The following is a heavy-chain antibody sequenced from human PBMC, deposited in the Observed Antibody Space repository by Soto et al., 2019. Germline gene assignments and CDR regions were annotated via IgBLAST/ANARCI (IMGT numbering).Heavy chain of an antibody. CDR1: GFTFSSYG. V-gene: IGHV3-30*18. Sequence: QVQLVESAGGVVQPGRSLRLSCEASGFTFSSYGIHWVRQAPGKGLEWVAVISFDGSDKYYADSVKGRFTISRDKSKNTAYLQMNSLSAEDTVLYYCAKTIKTVTTKPYYFYYGMDVWGQGTAVTVSS. CDR2: ISFDGSDK. J-gene: IGHJ6*02. D-gene: IGHD4-17*01. CDR3: AKTIKTVTTKPYYFYYGMDV.